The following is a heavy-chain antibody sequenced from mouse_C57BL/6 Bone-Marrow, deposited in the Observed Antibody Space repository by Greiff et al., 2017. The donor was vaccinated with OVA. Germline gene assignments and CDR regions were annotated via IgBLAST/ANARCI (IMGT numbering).Heavy chain of an antibody. D-gene: IGHD1-1*01. CDR1: GYTFTSYW. V-gene: IGHV1-64*01. J-gene: IGHJ4*01. Sequence: QVQLQQSGAELVKPGASVKLSCKASGYTFTSYWMHWVKQRPGQGLEWIGMIHPNSGSTNYNEKFKSKATLTVDKSSSTAYMQLSSLTSEDSAVYYCVYYYGSGAMDYWGQGTSVTVSS. CDR3: VYYYGSGAMDY. CDR2: IHPNSGST.